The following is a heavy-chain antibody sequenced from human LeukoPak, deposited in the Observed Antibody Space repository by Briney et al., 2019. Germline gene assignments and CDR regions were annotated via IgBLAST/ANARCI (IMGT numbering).Heavy chain of an antibody. J-gene: IGHJ4*02. CDR3: AKDHSAEGWPTFEY. Sequence: GGSLRLSCAVSGFGVHTFAMSWVRQAPGKGLEWLSSITKYDGRVYYADSVRGRVTISRDSSQNELYLQMNSLRADDSAIYYCAKDHSAEGWPTFEYWGRGTLVTVSS. V-gene: IGHV3-23*01. CDR1: GFGVHTFA. D-gene: IGHD6-19*01. CDR2: ITKYDGRV.